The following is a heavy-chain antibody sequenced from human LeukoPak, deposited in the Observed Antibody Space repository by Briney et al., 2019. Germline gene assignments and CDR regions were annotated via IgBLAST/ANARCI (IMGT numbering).Heavy chain of an antibody. V-gene: IGHV4-38-2*01. D-gene: IGHD6-6*01. J-gene: IGHJ4*02. CDR3: ARDLEYSSSSSSAAFDY. CDR1: GYSISSGYC. CDR2: IYHSGST. Sequence: PSETLSLTCAVSGYSISSGYCWGWIRQPPGKGLEWIGSIYHSGSTYYNPSLKSRVTISVDTSKNQFSLKLSSVTAADTAVYYCARDLEYSSSSSSAAFDYWGQGTLVTVSS.